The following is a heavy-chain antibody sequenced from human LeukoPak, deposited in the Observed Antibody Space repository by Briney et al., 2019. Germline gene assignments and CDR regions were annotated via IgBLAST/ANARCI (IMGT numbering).Heavy chain of an antibody. J-gene: IGHJ4*02. D-gene: IGHD2-2*01. CDR2: IKPDGSEK. CDR3: ARMSSYCDY. V-gene: IGHV3-7*01. Sequence: HPGGSLRLSCVASGFTFSSHHMNWVRQTPGKGLESVATIKPDGSEKYYVDSVKGRFTISRDNAKSSLYLQMNSLRAEDTGVYFCARMSSYCDYWGQGTLVTVSS. CDR1: GFTFSSHH.